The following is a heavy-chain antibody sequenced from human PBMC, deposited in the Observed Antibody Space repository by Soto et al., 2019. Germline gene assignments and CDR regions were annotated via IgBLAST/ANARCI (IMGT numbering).Heavy chain of an antibody. J-gene: IGHJ6*02. CDR3: AQCLLGVNYYYGMDV. D-gene: IGHD3-16*01. V-gene: IGHV1-69*11. CDR1: GGTFSSYA. CDR2: IIPILATA. Sequence: QVQLVQSGAEVKKPGSSVKVSCKASGGTFSSYAINWVRQAPGQGLEWMGGIIPILATADYAQKFQGRVTITADEYTSTAYMELSSLRSEDTAVYYCAQCLLGVNYYYGMDVWGQGTTVTVSS.